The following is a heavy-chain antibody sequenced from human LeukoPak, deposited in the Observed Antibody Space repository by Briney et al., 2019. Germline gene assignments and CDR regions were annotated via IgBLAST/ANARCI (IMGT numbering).Heavy chain of an antibody. V-gene: IGHV4-38-2*02. Sequence: PSETLSLTCTVSGYSISSGYYWGWIRQPPGKGLEWIGSIYHSGSTYYNPSLKSRVTISVDTSNKQFSVKLSSVTAADTAVYYCARKIRTNYYGSGNYNYNWFDPWGQGTLVTVSS. CDR3: ARKIRTNYYGSGNYNYNWFDP. D-gene: IGHD3-10*01. J-gene: IGHJ5*02. CDR1: GYSISSGYY. CDR2: IYHSGST.